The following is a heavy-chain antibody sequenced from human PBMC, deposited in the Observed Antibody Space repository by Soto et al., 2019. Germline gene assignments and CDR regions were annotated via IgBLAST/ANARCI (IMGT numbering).Heavy chain of an antibody. J-gene: IGHJ4*02. Sequence: ASVKVSCKASGYTFTGYAIHWVRQAPGQRHEWMGWINGGNGDTKYSQKFQGRVTITRDTSASTAYMELTSLGSEDTAVYHCARGYCSSTSCRYYFDFWGQGTLVTVSS. V-gene: IGHV1-3*01. CDR3: ARGYCSSTSCRYYFDF. CDR2: INGGNGDT. D-gene: IGHD2-2*01. CDR1: GYTFTGYA.